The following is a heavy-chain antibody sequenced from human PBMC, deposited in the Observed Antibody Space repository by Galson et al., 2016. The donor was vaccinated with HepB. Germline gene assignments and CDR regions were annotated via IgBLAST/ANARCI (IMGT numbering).Heavy chain of an antibody. CDR3: TREHLWSPVSFFDC. CDR2: IRSNAYGATT. J-gene: IGHJ4*02. D-gene: IGHD5-18*01. V-gene: IGHV3-49*04. Sequence: SLRLSCATSGFSLGDYAMSWVRQAPGKGLEWLGFIRSNAYGATTKYAASVKGRFTISRDVSKSIAYLQMDSLKTEDTAVYYCTREHLWSPVSFFDCWGQGTLVPVSS. CDR1: GFSLGDYA.